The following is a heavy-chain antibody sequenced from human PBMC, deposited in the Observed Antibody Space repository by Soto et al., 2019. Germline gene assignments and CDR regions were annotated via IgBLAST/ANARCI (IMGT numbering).Heavy chain of an antibody. CDR3: ARGPSYSDYSNDWFFDS. J-gene: IGHJ4*02. Sequence: EVQLVESGGGFVQPGGSLRLACAASGFTFSGYWMTWVRQAPGKGLEWVADIKKDGTEKYYVDSVKGRFTSSRDNAKKSVYLQMNGLTVEDTAVYRCARGPSYSDYSNDWFFDSWGQGALVTVSS. D-gene: IGHD3-9*01. V-gene: IGHV3-7*03. CDR2: IKKDGTEK. CDR1: GFTFSGYW.